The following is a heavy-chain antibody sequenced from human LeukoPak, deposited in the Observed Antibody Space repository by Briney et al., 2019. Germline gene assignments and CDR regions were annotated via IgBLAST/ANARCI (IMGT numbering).Heavy chain of an antibody. CDR2: ISSSGSTI. CDR3: ARVPTWLVYYYYYMDV. CDR1: GFTFSDYY. Sequence: PGGSLRLSCAASGFTFSDYYMSWIRQAPGKGLEWVSYISSSGSTIYYADSVKGRFTISRDNAKNSLYLQMNSLRAEDTAVYYCARVPTWLVYYYYYMDVWGKGTTVTISS. D-gene: IGHD6-19*01. J-gene: IGHJ6*03. V-gene: IGHV3-11*01.